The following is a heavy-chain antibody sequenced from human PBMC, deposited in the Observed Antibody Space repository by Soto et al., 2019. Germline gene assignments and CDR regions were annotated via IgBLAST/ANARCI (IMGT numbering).Heavy chain of an antibody. CDR2: VYFSGST. V-gene: IGHV4-61*01. J-gene: IGHJ5*01. CDR3: ASALRSNYPDC. Sequence: SETLSLTCIVSGGSVSTDSSYWSWIRQAPGKGLEWIGHVYFSGSTNYNPSLDSRVSISVDTSQNQFSLKLTSLTAADTAVYYCASALRSNYPDCRAQGTPVTVSS. CDR1: GGSVSTDSSY. D-gene: IGHD4-4*01.